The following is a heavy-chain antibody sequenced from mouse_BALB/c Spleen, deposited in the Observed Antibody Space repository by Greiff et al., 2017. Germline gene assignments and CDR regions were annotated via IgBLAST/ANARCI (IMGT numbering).Heavy chain of an antibody. J-gene: IGHJ4*01. Sequence: EVQLQQSGPELVKPGASVKMSCKASGYTFTSYVMHWVKQKPGQGLEWIGYINPYNDGTKYNEKFKGKATLTSDKSSSTAYMELSSLTSEDSAVYYCARLDGYLGYKAMDYWGQGTSVTVSS. CDR2: INPYNDGT. V-gene: IGHV1-14*01. CDR1: GYTFTSYV. CDR3: ARLDGYLGYKAMDY. D-gene: IGHD2-3*01.